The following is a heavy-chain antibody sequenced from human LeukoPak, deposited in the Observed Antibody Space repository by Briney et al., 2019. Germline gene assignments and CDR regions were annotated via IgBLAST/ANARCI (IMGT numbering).Heavy chain of an antibody. CDR3: AREVKPIVATGTGYYYMDV. V-gene: IGHV4-39*07. J-gene: IGHJ6*03. Sequence: SETLSLTCTVSGGSISSSSYYWGWIRQPPGKGLEWIGSIYYSGSTYYNPSLKSRVTISVDTSKNQFSLKLSSVTAADTAVYYGAREVKPIVATGTGYYYMDVWGKGTTVTVSS. D-gene: IGHD5-12*01. CDR2: IYYSGST. CDR1: GGSISSSSYY.